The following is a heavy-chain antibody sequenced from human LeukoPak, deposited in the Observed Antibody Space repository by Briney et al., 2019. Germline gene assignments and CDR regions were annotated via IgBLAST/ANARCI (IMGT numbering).Heavy chain of an antibody. V-gene: IGHV3-33*01. D-gene: IGHD3-10*01. J-gene: IGHJ4*02. CDR1: GFTFSSYG. Sequence: GGSLRLSCAASGFTFSSYGMHWVRQAPGKGLEWVAVIWYDGSNKYYADSVKGRFTISRDNSKNTLYLQMNSLRAEDTAVYYCARGEYGSGSYYNCWGQGTLVTVSS. CDR2: IWYDGSNK. CDR3: ARGEYGSGSYYNC.